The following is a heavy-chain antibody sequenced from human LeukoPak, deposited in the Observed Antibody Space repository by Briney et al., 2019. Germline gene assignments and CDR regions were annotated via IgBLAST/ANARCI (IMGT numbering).Heavy chain of an antibody. CDR3: VRRTTGEYYFDY. D-gene: IGHD7-27*01. Sequence: GESLQISCQGSGYRFTIYWIGWVRQMPGRGLEWIGIIYPGDSDIRYSPSFQGQVNISADKSISTAYLQWSSLKASDTAMYYCVRRTTGEYYFDYWGQGTLVTVSS. J-gene: IGHJ4*02. CDR1: GYRFTIYW. V-gene: IGHV5-51*01. CDR2: IYPGDSDI.